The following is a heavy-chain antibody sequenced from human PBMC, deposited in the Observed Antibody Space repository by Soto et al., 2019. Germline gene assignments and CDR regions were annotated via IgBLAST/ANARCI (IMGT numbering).Heavy chain of an antibody. Sequence: QVQLQESGPGLVKSSQTLSLTCTVSGGSLSSGGHYWSWIRQHPGKGLEWIGYIYYSGSTYYNPSLKSRITISVDTSKNQFSLKLSSVTAADTAVYYCVRGIGGYFHYWGQGSLVTVSS. V-gene: IGHV4-31*03. CDR3: VRGIGGYFHY. CDR2: IYYSGST. D-gene: IGHD3-3*01. J-gene: IGHJ4*02. CDR1: GGSLSSGGHY.